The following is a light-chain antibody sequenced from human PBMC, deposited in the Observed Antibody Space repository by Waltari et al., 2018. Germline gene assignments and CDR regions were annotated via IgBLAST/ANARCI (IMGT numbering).Light chain of an antibody. CDR2: GTS. CDR3: QQYDGEVVT. J-gene: IGKJ4*01. V-gene: IGKV3-20*01. CDR1: QSVTSIS. Sequence: EIVLTQSPGTLSLSPGERATLSCRASQSVTSISLTWYQQKLGQAPRPLIYGTSSRATGIPDRFSCSGSGTDFTLTISSLEPEDFAVYYCQQYDGEVVTFGGGTKVEI.